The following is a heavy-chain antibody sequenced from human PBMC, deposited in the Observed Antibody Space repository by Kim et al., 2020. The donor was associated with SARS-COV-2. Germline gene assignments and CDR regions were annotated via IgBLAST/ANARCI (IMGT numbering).Heavy chain of an antibody. Sequence: GGSLRLSCAASGFTFSSYGMHWVRQAPGKGLEWVAVIWYDGSNKYYADSVKGRFTISRDNSKNTLYLQMNSLRAEDTAVYYCARDVVVTIMARGYGMDVWGQGTTVTVSS. CDR2: IWYDGSNK. J-gene: IGHJ6*02. CDR3: ARDVVVTIMARGYGMDV. CDR1: GFTFSSYG. D-gene: IGHD2-21*02. V-gene: IGHV3-33*01.